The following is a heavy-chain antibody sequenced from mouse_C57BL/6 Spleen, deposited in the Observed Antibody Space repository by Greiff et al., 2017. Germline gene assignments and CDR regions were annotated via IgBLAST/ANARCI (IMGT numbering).Heavy chain of an antibody. CDR3: AFTVVATGFDY. CDR1: GYTFTDYY. J-gene: IGHJ2*01. V-gene: IGHV1-26*01. Sequence: EVQLQQSGPELVKPGASVKISCKASGYTFTDYYMNWVKQSHGKSLEWIGDINPNNGGTSYNQKFKGKATLTVDKSSSTAYMELRSLTSEDSAVYYCAFTVVATGFDYWGQGTTLTVSS. CDR2: INPNNGGT. D-gene: IGHD1-1*01.